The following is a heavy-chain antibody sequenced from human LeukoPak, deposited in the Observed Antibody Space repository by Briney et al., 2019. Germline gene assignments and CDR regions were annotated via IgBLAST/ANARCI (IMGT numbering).Heavy chain of an antibody. CDR2: IYYSGST. V-gene: IGHV4-59*01. CDR3: ARDRVEMATKTGYYYGMDV. Sequence: PSETLSLTCTVSGGSISSYYWSWIRQPPGKGLEWIGYIYYSGSTNYNPSLKSRVTISVDTSKNQFSLKLSSVTAADTAVYYCARDRVEMATKTGYYYGMDVWGQGTTVTVSS. CDR1: GGSISSYY. D-gene: IGHD5-24*01. J-gene: IGHJ6*02.